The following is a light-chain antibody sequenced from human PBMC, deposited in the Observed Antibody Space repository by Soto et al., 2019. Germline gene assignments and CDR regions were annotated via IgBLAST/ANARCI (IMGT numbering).Light chain of an antibody. V-gene: IGKV1-27*01. Sequence: DIQMTQSPTSLSASVGDRVTITCRASQGIRNYVAWYQQRPGKVPKLLIYTASTLQSGVPSRFSGSGSGTDFTLTISSLQPEDVATYYCQMHNSAPFSFGPGTKVDIK. J-gene: IGKJ3*01. CDR3: QMHNSAPFS. CDR1: QGIRNY. CDR2: TAS.